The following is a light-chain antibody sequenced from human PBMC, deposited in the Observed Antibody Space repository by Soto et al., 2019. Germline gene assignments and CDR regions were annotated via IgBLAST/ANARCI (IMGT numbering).Light chain of an antibody. V-gene: IGLV2-8*01. CDR3: TSYAGSSIPVV. J-gene: IGLJ2*01. Sequence: HSALTQPPSASGSPGQSVTISCTGASSDVGKYNFVSWYQQHPGKAPKLMIYDVTERPSGVPDRFSGSKSGNTASLTVSGLQAEDEADYYCTSYAGSSIPVVFGGGTKLTVL. CDR2: DVT. CDR1: SSDVGKYNF.